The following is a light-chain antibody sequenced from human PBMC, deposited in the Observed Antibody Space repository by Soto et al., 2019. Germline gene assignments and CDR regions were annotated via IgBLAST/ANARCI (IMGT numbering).Light chain of an antibody. CDR3: QQYNSYLYT. Sequence: DIQMTQSPSTLSASVGDRVTXXXXASQSISRWLAWHQQKPGKAPKLLIYKASSLESGVPSRFSGSGSGTEFTLTISSLQPDDFATYYCQQYNSYLYTFGQGTKVDIK. CDR2: KAS. J-gene: IGKJ2*01. CDR1: QSISRW. V-gene: IGKV1-5*03.